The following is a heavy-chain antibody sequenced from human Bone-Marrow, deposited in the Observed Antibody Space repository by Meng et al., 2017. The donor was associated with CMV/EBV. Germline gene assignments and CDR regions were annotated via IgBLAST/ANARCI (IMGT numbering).Heavy chain of an antibody. CDR3: AKDQGEKYCSSTSCHSYFDY. D-gene: IGHD2-2*01. CDR1: GSTFSSYG. CDR2: IRYDGSNK. V-gene: IGHV3-30*02. J-gene: IGHJ4*02. Sequence: GGSLRLSCAASGSTFSSYGMHWVRQAPGKGLEWVAFIRYDGSNKYYADSVKGRFTISRDNSKNTLYLQMNSLRAEDTAVYYCAKDQGEKYCSSTSCHSYFDYWGQGTLVTVSS.